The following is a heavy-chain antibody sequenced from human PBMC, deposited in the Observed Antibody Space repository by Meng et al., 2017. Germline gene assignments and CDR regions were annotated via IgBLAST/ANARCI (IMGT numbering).Heavy chain of an antibody. V-gene: IGHV7-4-1*02. D-gene: IGHD6-6*01. J-gene: IGHJ4*02. CDR1: GYTFTSYA. CDR3: ARACSPPSSSSSFHDY. CDR2: INTNTGNP. Sequence: QLRWVQSGSTLKRPGASVKVSCKASGYTFTSYAMNWVRQAPGQGPEGMGWINTNTGNPTYAQGFTGRFVFSLDTSVSTAYLQISSLKAEDTAVYYCARACSPPSSSSSFHDYWGQGTLVTVSS.